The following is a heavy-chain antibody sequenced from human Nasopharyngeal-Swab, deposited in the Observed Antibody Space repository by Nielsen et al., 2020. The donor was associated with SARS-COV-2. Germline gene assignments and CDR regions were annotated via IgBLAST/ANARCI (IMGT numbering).Heavy chain of an antibody. Sequence: GGSLRLSCAASGFTFSSYGMHWVRQAPGKGLEWVAVISYDGSNKYYADSVKGRFTISRDNSKNTLYLQMNSLRAEDTAVYYCAKEPGVLWFGELFSYGMDVWGQGTTVTASS. CDR2: ISYDGSNK. CDR3: AKEPGVLWFGELFSYGMDV. D-gene: IGHD3-10*01. V-gene: IGHV3-30*18. CDR1: GFTFSSYG. J-gene: IGHJ6*02.